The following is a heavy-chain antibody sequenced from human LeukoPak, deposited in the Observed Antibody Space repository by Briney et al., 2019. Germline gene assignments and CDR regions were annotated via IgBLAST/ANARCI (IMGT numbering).Heavy chain of an antibody. V-gene: IGHV4-4*07. CDR3: ARDRGSSSWYFDY. Sequence: SETLPLTCTVCGGSISTCYWSWFRQPAGKGLEWIGRIYTGGSTNYNPSLKSRVTMSLDTSKNQFSLKLSSVTAADTAVYYCARDRGSSSWYFDYWGQGILVTVSS. CDR2: IYTGGST. CDR1: GGSISTCY. J-gene: IGHJ4*02. D-gene: IGHD6-13*01.